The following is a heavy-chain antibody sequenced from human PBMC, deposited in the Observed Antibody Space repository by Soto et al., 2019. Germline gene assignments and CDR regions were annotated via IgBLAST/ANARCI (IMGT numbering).Heavy chain of an antibody. Sequence: ASVKVSCKASGHTFTSYVIHWVRQAPGQRLEWMGWINAGNGNTKYSQKFQGRVTITRDTSASTAYMELSSLISEDTAMYYCARDRCTNGVCYTRSFDYWGQGTLVTV. D-gene: IGHD2-8*01. CDR1: GHTFTSYV. CDR2: INAGNGNT. CDR3: ARDRCTNGVCYTRSFDY. V-gene: IGHV1-3*01. J-gene: IGHJ4*02.